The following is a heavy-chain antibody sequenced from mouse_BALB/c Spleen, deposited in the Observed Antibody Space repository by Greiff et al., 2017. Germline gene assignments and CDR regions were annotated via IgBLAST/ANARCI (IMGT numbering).Heavy chain of an antibody. D-gene: IGHD2-1*01. V-gene: IGHV1S137*01. CDR1: GYTFTDYA. CDR2: ISTYYGDA. Sequence: VQLQQSGAELVRPGVSVKISCKGSGYTFTDYAMHWVKQSHAKSLEWIGVISTYYGDASYNQKFKGKATMTVDKSSSTAYMELARLTSEDSAIYYCARGKDYAMDYWGQGTSVTVSS. J-gene: IGHJ4*01. CDR3: ARGKDYAMDY.